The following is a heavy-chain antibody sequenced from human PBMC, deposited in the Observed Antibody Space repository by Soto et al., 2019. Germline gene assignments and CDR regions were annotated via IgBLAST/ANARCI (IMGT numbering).Heavy chain of an antibody. V-gene: IGHV3-30*14. CDR3: ARGPSWDYDSSGYRNDY. CDR1: GFTFSSYA. J-gene: IGHJ4*02. D-gene: IGHD3-22*01. Sequence: PGGSLRLSCAASGFTFSSYAMNWVRQAPGKGLEWVAVISYDGSNKYYADSVKGRFTISRDNSKNTLYLQMNSLRAEDTAVYYCARGPSWDYDSSGYRNDYWGQGTLVTVSS. CDR2: ISYDGSNK.